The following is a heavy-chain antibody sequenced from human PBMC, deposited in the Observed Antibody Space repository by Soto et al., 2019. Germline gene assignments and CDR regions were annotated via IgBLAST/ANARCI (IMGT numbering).Heavy chain of an antibody. J-gene: IGHJ4*02. CDR3: AKGVYGDYA. Sequence: PGGSLRLSCAASGFTFSIYAMTWVRQAPGKGLEWVSGINNSGGSTFYADSVKGRFTISRDNSNNKVYLQMTSLRAEDTAVYYCAKGVYGDYAWGQGTLVTVSS. V-gene: IGHV3-23*01. CDR1: GFTFSIYA. CDR2: INNSGGST. D-gene: IGHD4-17*01.